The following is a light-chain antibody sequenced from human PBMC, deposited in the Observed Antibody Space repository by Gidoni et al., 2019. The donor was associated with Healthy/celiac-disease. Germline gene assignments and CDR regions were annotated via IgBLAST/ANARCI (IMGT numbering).Light chain of an antibody. CDR1: QSLLHSNGYNY. Sequence: DIVMTQSPLSLPVTPGEPASISCRSSQSLLHSNGYNYLDWYLQKPGQSPQLRLYLGANRASGVPDRFSGSGSGTDFTLKISRVEAEDVGVYYCMQALQTRTFGQGTRLEIK. J-gene: IGKJ5*01. V-gene: IGKV2-28*01. CDR2: LGA. CDR3: MQALQTRT.